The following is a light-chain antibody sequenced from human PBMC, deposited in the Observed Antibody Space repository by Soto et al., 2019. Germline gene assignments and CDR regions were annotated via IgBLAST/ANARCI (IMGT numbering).Light chain of an antibody. V-gene: IGLV7-46*01. CDR2: HTT. CDR1: TGAVTSSHY. J-gene: IGLJ3*02. CDR3: MLTYSGPWV. Sequence: QTVVTQEPSLTVSPGGTVTLTCGSSTGAVTSSHYPYWLQQKPGQAPRALIYHTTNTRSWTPARFSGSLLGGKAALTLSGAQPEDEALYYCMLTYSGPWVFGGGTKLTVL.